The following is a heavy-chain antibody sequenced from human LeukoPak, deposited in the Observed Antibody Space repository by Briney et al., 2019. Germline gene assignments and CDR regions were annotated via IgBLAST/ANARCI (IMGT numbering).Heavy chain of an antibody. D-gene: IGHD3-22*01. J-gene: IGHJ4*02. Sequence: ASVKVSCKASGYTFTGYYMHWVRQAPGEGLEWMGWINPNSGGTNYAQKFQGRVTMTRDTSISTAYMELSRLRSDDTAVYYCARVDDRGHYYDSSGPRKLFDYWGQGTLVTVSS. V-gene: IGHV1-2*02. CDR3: ARVDDRGHYYDSSGPRKLFDY. CDR2: INPNSGGT. CDR1: GYTFTGYY.